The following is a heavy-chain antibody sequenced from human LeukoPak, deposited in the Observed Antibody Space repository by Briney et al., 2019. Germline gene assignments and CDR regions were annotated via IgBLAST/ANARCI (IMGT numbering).Heavy chain of an antibody. CDR3: AKGPHLGMIVVSLDY. V-gene: IGHV3-30*02. J-gene: IGHJ4*02. CDR2: IRYDGINK. D-gene: IGHD3-22*01. Sequence: GSLRLSCAASGFTFDDSGVHWVRQAPGKGLEWVAFIRYDGINKFYGDSVQGRFTISRDNSKNTLYLQMNSLRGEDTAVYYCAKGPHLGMIVVSLDYWGQGTLVTVSS. CDR1: GFTFDDSG.